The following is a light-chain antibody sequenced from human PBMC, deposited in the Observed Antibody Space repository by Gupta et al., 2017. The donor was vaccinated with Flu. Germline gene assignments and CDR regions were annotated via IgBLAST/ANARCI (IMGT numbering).Light chain of an antibody. CDR3: LLYDGGSHCV. CDR1: TGAVTNDYY. Sequence: QTVVTQEPSVTVSPGGTVTLTCASSTGAVTNDYYPNWFQQTPGEAPRVLRYSTDHKQSWTPAFSAASLLGANAVLTLSDEQPDDDAYYYCLLYDGGSHCVFGGGTKLTVL. CDR2: STD. V-gene: IGLV7-43*01. J-gene: IGLJ3*02.